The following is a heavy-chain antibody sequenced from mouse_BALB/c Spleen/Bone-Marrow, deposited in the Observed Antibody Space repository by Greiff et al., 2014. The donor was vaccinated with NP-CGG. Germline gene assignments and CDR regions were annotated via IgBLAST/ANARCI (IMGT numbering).Heavy chain of an antibody. CDR3: ARERYGYDGWYFDV. CDR1: GYTFTNYW. CDR2: IAPGSGST. J-gene: IGHJ1*01. Sequence: DLVKPGASVKLSCKASGYTFTNYWINWIKQRPGQGLEWIGRIAPGSGSTYYNEMFKGKTTLTVDTSSSTAYIQLSSLSSEDSDVYFCARERYGYDGWYFDVWGVGTTVTVSS. D-gene: IGHD2-2*01. V-gene: IGHV1S41*01.